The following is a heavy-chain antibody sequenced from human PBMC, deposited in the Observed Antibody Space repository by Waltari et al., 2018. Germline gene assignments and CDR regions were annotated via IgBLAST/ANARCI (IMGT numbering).Heavy chain of an antibody. J-gene: IGHJ4*02. V-gene: IGHV3-74*01. D-gene: IGHD3-16*01. Sequence: EVQLVESGGGLVQPGGSLRLSCEASGFTLSSSYMHWVRQVPGKGLVWVSRINTDGSSANDADSVKGRCTNSRDNGKNTLYLQMNSLRAEDTAVYYCARDGGGNGYIHYWGQGTLVTVSS. CDR3: ARDGGGNGYIHY. CDR2: INTDGSSA. CDR1: GFTLSSSY.